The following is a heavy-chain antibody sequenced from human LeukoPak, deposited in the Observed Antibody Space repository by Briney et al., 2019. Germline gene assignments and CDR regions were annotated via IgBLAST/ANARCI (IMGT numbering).Heavy chain of an antibody. V-gene: IGHV3-73*01. Sequence: GGSLRLSCAASGFTFSGSAMHWVRQASGQGLEWVGRIRSKANSYATAYAASVKGRFTISRDNAKNTLYLQLNSLRADDTAVYYCAKEGRIRVAGILDYWGQGTLVTVSS. CDR1: GFTFSGSA. D-gene: IGHD6-19*01. CDR2: IRSKANSYAT. J-gene: IGHJ4*02. CDR3: AKEGRIRVAGILDY.